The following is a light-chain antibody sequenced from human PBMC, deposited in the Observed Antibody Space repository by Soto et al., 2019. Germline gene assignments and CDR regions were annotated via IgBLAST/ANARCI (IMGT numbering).Light chain of an antibody. Sequence: QAVVTQPPSVSEAPGQRVTISCTGSSSNIGAGYEAHWYQQVPGTAPKLLIYENNNRPSGVPDRFSGSKSGTSASLAITGPRAEDEAGYYCQSYDSSLSGYVFGTGTKLTVL. CDR3: QSYDSSLSGYV. CDR2: ENN. J-gene: IGLJ1*01. CDR1: SSNIGAGYE. V-gene: IGLV1-40*01.